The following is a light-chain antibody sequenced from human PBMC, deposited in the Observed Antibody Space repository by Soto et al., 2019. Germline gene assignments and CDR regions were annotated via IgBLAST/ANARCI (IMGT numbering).Light chain of an antibody. J-gene: IGKJ1*01. Sequence: EVVLTQSPGTLSLSPGERATLSCRTSQSISSTYLAWYQQKPGQAPRLLMSGTSRRATGIPDRFSGSGSGTDFTLSISRLEPEDFAIYYCQHYNNWPPWTFGQGTKVEI. V-gene: IGKV3-20*01. CDR1: QSISSTY. CDR2: GTS. CDR3: QHYNNWPPWT.